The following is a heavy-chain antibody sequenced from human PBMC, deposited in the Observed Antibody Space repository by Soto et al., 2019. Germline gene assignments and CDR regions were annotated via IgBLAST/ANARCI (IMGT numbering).Heavy chain of an antibody. CDR2: IYGSGDKT. CDR1: VFIFRDYA. CDR3: VNEFSFSYSVSVLHD. J-gene: IGHJ4*02. D-gene: IGHD3-10*02. V-gene: IGHV3-23*01. Sequence: HPGGSLRLSCAASVFIFRDYALTLVRQAPGKGLEWVSSIYGSGDKTFYARSVEGRFTISRDNIKNTLDLHINGLRAEHTAVYYCVNEFSFSYSVSVLHDSGQGTMVTVSS.